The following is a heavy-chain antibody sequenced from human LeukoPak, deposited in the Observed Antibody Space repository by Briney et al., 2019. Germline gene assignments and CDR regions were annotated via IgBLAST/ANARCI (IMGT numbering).Heavy chain of an antibody. CDR2: IYTTGTT. Sequence: PSETLSLTCTVSGGSISTGTFSWSWIRQPAGKGLEWIGRIYTTGTTNYSPSLKSRVTISIDTSKSHFSLRLTSVTAADTAIYYCARDAGSYLSYMDVWGKGTAVTVSS. J-gene: IGHJ6*03. CDR1: GGSISTGTFS. D-gene: IGHD1-26*01. CDR3: ARDAGSYLSYMDV. V-gene: IGHV4-61*02.